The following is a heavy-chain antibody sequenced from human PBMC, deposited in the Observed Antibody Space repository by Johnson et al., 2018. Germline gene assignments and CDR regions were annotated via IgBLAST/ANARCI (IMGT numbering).Heavy chain of an antibody. CDR1: GGSISSSGSY. J-gene: IGHJ6*03. V-gene: IGHV4-39*07. CDR2: ISYSGST. D-gene: IGHD4-17*01. CDR3: ARHVTTRYYYYFMDV. Sequence: QVQLQESGPGLAKPSETLSLTCTVSGGSISSSGSYWGWIRQPPGKGLEWIGSISYSGSTYYSPSLRSRVTISLAMSTNHFSLKLKSVTAADTALDYCARHVTTRYYYYFMDVWGRGTTVTISS.